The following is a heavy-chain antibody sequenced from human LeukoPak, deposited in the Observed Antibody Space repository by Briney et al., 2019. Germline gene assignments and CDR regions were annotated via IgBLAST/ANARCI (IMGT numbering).Heavy chain of an antibody. J-gene: IGHJ4*02. V-gene: IGHV3-7*01. CDR3: ARILTYSYGLDY. CDR1: GFIFSSSW. CDR2: IKEDESEI. D-gene: IGHD5-18*01. Sequence: PGGSLRLSCAASGFIFSSSWMTWVRQAPGKGLEWVANIKEDESEIYYVDSVKGRFTASGDNAKNSLYLQMNSLRAEDTAVYYCARILTYSYGLDYWGQGILVTVSS.